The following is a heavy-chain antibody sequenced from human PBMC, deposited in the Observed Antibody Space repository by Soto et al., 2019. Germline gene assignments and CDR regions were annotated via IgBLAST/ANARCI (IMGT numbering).Heavy chain of an antibody. CDR1: GGTFSSYA. D-gene: IGHD2-2*01. Sequence: GASVKVSCKASGGTFSSYAISWVRQAPGQGLEWMGGIIPIFGTANYAQKFQGRVTITADESTGTAYMELSSLRSEDTAVYYCARTTSNTLYYYYGMDVWGQGTTVTVSS. V-gene: IGHV1-69*13. J-gene: IGHJ6*02. CDR2: IIPIFGTA. CDR3: ARTTSNTLYYYYGMDV.